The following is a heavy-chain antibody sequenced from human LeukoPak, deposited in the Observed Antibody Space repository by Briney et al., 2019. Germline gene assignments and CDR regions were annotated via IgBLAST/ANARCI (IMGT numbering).Heavy chain of an antibody. CDR3: ARQTFGVLYFDS. D-gene: IGHD3-10*01. CDR2: VYNSGST. Sequence: SQTLSLTCIVSGGSISRGSYYWSWIRQPAGKGLEWMGRVYNSGSTNYNPSLKSRVTISTDMSKNQISLKLSSVTAADTAVYYCARQTFGVLYFDSWGQGTLVIVSS. CDR1: GGSISRGSYY. V-gene: IGHV4-61*02. J-gene: IGHJ4*02.